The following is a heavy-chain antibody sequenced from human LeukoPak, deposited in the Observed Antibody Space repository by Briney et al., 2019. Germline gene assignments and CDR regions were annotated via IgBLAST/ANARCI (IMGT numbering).Heavy chain of an antibody. V-gene: IGHV1-18*01. CDR3: ARDLVVFYGDYGVVVPLDY. J-gene: IGHJ4*02. CDR2: ISAYNGNT. Sequence: ASVKVSCKASGYTFTNYGISWVRQAPGQGLEWMGWISAYNGNTHYAQKLQGRVIMTTDTSTSTAYMELRSLRSDDTAVYYCARDLVVFYGDYGVVVPLDYWGQGTLVTVSS. D-gene: IGHD4-17*01. CDR1: GYTFTNYG.